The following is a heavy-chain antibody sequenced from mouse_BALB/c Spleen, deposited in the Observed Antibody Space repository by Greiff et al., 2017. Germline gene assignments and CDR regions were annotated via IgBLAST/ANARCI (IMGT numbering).Heavy chain of an antibody. D-gene: IGHD2-3*01. J-gene: IGHJ3*01. V-gene: IGHV1-54*03. CDR3: ARPYDGYPAWFAY. Sequence: QVHVKQSGAELVRPGTSVKVSCKASGYAFTNYLIEWVKQRPGQGLEWIGVINPGSGGTNYNEKFKGKATLTADKSSSTAYMQLSSLTSDDSAVYFCARPYDGYPAWFAYWGQGTLVTVSA. CDR2: INPGSGGT. CDR1: GYAFTNYL.